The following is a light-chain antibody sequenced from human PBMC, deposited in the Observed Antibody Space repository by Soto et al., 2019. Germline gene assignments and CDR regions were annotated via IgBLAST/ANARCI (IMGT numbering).Light chain of an antibody. CDR3: SSYAGSNNYV. J-gene: IGLJ1*01. Sequence: SVLTQPPSACGSPGQSVPISCTGTNSVIGGYNYVSWYQQHPGKAPKLMIYEVSKRPSGVPDRFSGSKSGNTASLTVSGLQAEDEADYYCSSYAGSNNYVFGSGTKVTVL. V-gene: IGLV2-8*01. CDR2: EVS. CDR1: NSVIGGYNY.